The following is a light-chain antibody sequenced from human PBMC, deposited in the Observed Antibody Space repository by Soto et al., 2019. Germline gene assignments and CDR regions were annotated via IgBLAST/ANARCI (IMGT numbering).Light chain of an antibody. CDR1: SGHSSYA. CDR2: LNSDGSH. V-gene: IGLV4-69*01. J-gene: IGLJ2*01. CDR3: QTWGPGIVV. Sequence: QPVLTQSPSASASLGASVKLTCTLSSGHSSYAIAWHQQQPEKGPQYLMKLNSDGSHSKGDGIPDRFSGSSSGAERYLAISSLQSEDEADYYCQTWGPGIVVFGGGTKLAVL.